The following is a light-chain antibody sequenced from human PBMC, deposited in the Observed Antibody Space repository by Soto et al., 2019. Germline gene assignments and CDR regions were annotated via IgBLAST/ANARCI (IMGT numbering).Light chain of an antibody. CDR2: AAS. V-gene: IGKV1-6*01. CDR1: QDIRSD. Sequence: IHMNQSPCCLSASVGDRVTFTCRARQDIRSDVGSYQQKPGQAPKVLMYAASRLHSGVPSRFSGSGSGTDFVLTISSMQLEDVATYYCLQNNNYTLTFCGGTKVDIK. J-gene: IGKJ4*01. CDR3: LQNNNYTLT.